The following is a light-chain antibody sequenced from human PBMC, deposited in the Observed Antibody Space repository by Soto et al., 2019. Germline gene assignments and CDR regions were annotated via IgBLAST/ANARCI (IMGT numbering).Light chain of an antibody. V-gene: IGLV2-14*01. CDR3: SSYTNRGTLDI. Sequence: QSVLTQPASVSGSPGQSITISCTGTSSDVGGYNYVSWYQQHPGKAPKLMIYDVSDRPSGVSNRFSGSKSGTTASLTISGLQAEDEADYYCSSYTNRGTLDIFGTGTKLTVL. CDR1: SSDVGGYNY. CDR2: DVS. J-gene: IGLJ1*01.